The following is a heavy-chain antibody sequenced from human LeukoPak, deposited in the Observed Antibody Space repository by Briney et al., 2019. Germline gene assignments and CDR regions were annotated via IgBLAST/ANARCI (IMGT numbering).Heavy chain of an antibody. D-gene: IGHD6-19*01. CDR3: ARHQGSGWQSSAYYFDY. Sequence: GGSLRLSCAASGFTFSSYAMSWVRQAPGKGLEWAANIKQDGSEKYHVDSVKGRFTISRDNAKNSLYLQMNSLRAEDTAVFYCARHQGSGWQSSAYYFDYWGQGTLVTVSS. V-gene: IGHV3-7*02. J-gene: IGHJ4*02. CDR2: IKQDGSEK. CDR1: GFTFSSYA.